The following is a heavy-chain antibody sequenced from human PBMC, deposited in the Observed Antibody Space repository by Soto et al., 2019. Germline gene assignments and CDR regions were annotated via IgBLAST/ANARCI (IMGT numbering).Heavy chain of an antibody. CDR3: ALRSMALVPEY. CDR2: LYYGRSA. J-gene: IGHJ4*02. V-gene: IGHV4-59*01. D-gene: IGHD3-3*02. CDR1: ADSISSDS. Sequence: SETLSLTCAVSADSISSDSCMWIRQPPGKGLESIGYLYYGRSANYNPSLKSRVTLSVDTSTNQCSLTLSSMTAADTAVYYCALRSMALVPEYWGQGPLVT.